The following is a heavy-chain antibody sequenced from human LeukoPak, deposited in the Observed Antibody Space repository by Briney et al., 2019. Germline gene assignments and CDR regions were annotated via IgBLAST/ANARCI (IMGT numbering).Heavy chain of an antibody. V-gene: IGHV4-39*01. J-gene: IGHJ5*02. CDR2: IYYSGTT. CDR1: GDSVSSSSYY. CDR3: GGAATGTVGWFDP. Sequence: TSETLSLTCTVSGDSVSSSSYYWGWIRQPPGKGLEWIGSIYYSGTTSYNPSLKSRVTISVDTSKNQFSLMLTSVTASDTAVYFCGGAATGTVGWFDPWGQGTLVTVSS. D-gene: IGHD6-13*01.